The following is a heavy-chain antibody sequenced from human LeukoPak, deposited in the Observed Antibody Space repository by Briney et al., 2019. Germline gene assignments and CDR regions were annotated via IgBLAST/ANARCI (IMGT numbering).Heavy chain of an antibody. CDR3: ARPYYYGSGSMTATTSWFDP. V-gene: IGHV4-34*01. CDR2: INHSGST. D-gene: IGHD3-10*01. CDR1: GGSFSGYY. J-gene: IGHJ5*02. Sequence: MASETLSLTCAVYGGSFSGYYWSWIRQPPGKGLEWIGEINHSGSTNYNPSLKSRVTISVDTSKNQFSLKLSSVTAADTAVYYCARPYYYGSGSMTATTSWFDPWGQGTLVTVSS.